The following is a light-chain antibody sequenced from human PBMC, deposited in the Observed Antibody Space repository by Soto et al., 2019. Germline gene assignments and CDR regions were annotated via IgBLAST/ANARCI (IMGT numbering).Light chain of an antibody. Sequence: DIQMTQSPSTLSASVGDRVTITCRASQSISSWLAWYQQKPGKAPKLLIYKASSLESGVPSRFSGSGSGTEFTLTISSLQPHDFATYYCQQYNSYSRTFGQSTKV. V-gene: IGKV1-5*03. CDR2: KAS. J-gene: IGKJ1*01. CDR1: QSISSW. CDR3: QQYNSYSRT.